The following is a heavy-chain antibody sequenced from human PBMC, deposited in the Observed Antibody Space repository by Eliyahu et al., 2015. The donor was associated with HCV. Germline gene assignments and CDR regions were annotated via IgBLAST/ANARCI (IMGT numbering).Heavy chain of an antibody. Sequence: GRFTISRDNAKNSLYLQMNSLRDEDTAVYYCARGPHHVDTAMVPLYYFDYWGQGTLVTVSS. V-gene: IGHV3-48*02. J-gene: IGHJ4*02. D-gene: IGHD5-18*01. CDR3: ARGPHHVDTAMVPLYYFDY.